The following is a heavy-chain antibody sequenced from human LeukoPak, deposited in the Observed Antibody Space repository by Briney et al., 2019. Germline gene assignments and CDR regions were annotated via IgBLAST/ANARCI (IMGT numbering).Heavy chain of an antibody. CDR1: GFTFSSYG. CDR2: IRYDGSNK. CDR3: YNSGWSGFDY. Sequence: PGGSLRLSCAESGFTFSSYGMHWVRQAPGKGLEWVAFIRYDGSNKYYADSVKGRFTISRDNSKNTLYLRMNSLRAEDTAVYYCYNSGWSGFDYWGQGTLVTVSS. V-gene: IGHV3-30*02. J-gene: IGHJ4*02. D-gene: IGHD6-19*01.